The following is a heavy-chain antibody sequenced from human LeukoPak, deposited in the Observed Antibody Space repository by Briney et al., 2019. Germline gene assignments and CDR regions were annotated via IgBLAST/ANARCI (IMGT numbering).Heavy chain of an antibody. D-gene: IGHD1-26*01. CDR2: ISGTGTNT. CDR3: AKSGASPLYHMDV. V-gene: IGHV3-23*01. J-gene: IGHJ6*03. Sequence: GGSLRLSCAVSGFTFSNYVMIWVRQAPGKGLEWVSAISGTGTNTFYADSVKGRFTMSRDNPKNMLYLQMSSLRVDDTAIYYCAKSGASPLYHMDVWGKGATVTVSS. CDR1: GFTFSNYV.